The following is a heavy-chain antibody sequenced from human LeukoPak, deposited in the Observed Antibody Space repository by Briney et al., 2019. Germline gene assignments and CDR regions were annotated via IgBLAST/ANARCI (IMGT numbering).Heavy chain of an antibody. D-gene: IGHD2-2*01. CDR1: GYNFNNYG. Sequence: ASVKVSCKASGYNFNNYGVSWVRQAPGQGFEWMGWINPNSGDTNYAQKFQGRVTMTRDASISTAHMELSRLRSDDTAVYYCARANPLYCSSTTCLFDYWGQGTLVTVSS. CDR2: INPNSGDT. CDR3: ARANPLYCSSTTCLFDY. J-gene: IGHJ4*02. V-gene: IGHV1-2*02.